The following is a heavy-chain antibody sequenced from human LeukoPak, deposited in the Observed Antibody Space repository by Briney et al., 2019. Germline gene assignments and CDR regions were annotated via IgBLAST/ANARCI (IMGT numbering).Heavy chain of an antibody. Sequence: PGRSLRLSCEASGFTFRTYGMHWVRQAPGEGPEWVAVIWYDGSNKYYADSVKGRFTISRDNSKNTLYLQMNSLRAEDTAVYYCAKDAPDSGYDLYSLDYWGQGTLVTVSS. J-gene: IGHJ4*02. CDR1: GFTFRTYG. V-gene: IGHV3-33*06. CDR2: IWYDGSNK. CDR3: AKDAPDSGYDLYSLDY. D-gene: IGHD5-12*01.